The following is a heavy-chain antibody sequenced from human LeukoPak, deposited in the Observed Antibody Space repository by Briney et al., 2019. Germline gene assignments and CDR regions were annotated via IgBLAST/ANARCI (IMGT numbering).Heavy chain of an antibody. CDR3: ARGRRDTAMIIYYYYYYMDV. CDR1: GYSISSGYY. CDR2: IYYSGST. V-gene: IGHV4-38-2*02. D-gene: IGHD5-18*01. J-gene: IGHJ6*03. Sequence: SETLSLTCTVSGYSISSGYYWGWIRQPPGKGLEWIGSIYYSGSTYYNPSLESRVTISVDTSKNQFSLKLSSVTAADTAVYYCARGRRDTAMIIYYYYYYMDVWGKGTTVTISS.